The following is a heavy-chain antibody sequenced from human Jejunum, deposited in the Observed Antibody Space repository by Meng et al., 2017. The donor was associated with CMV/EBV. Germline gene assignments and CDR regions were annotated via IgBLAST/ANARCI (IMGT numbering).Heavy chain of an antibody. J-gene: IGHJ5*02. CDR1: GFSLTTDGVG. V-gene: IGHV2-5*02. D-gene: IGHD6-19*01. CDR3: AYRRGGGSGWNWFGP. Sequence: TLKASGPPLVKPTHTLTLTCSFSGFSLTTDGVGVGWIRRPPGKALEWLALIYWDDDKHYNPSLETRLAIMKDTSKNQVVLIMTDMDPVDTATYYCAYRRGGGSGWNWFGPWGQGTLVTVSS. CDR2: IYWDDDK.